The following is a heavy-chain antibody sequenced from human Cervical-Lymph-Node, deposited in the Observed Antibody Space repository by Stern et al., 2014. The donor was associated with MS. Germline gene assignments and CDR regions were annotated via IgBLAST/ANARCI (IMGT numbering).Heavy chain of an antibody. Sequence: QLVQSGPEMKKPGTSVNVSCKASGFTFTSSTVQWVRQARGQRLGWIGWIVVGTGKANYAQKFQGRVPISRDLSTDTAYMELSSLRSDDTAIYYCAAVSTWGPWGQGTPVTVSS. CDR1: GFTFTSST. CDR3: AAVSTWGP. J-gene: IGHJ4*02. D-gene: IGHD3-16*01. V-gene: IGHV1-58*03. CDR2: IVVGTGKA.